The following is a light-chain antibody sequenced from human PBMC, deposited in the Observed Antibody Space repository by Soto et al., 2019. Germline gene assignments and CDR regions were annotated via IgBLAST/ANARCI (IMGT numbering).Light chain of an antibody. J-gene: IGKJ2*01. Sequence: EIVLTQSPGTLSLSPGERATLSCRASSSVRNDSLACYQQQPGQAPRLLVFGASSRVTGIPDRFSGSGSGSDFPSTISRLEPDAFAVYMDHFYGYGLYSFGQGTELEIK. CDR2: GAS. CDR1: SSVRNDS. CDR3: HFYGYGLYS. V-gene: IGKV3-20*01.